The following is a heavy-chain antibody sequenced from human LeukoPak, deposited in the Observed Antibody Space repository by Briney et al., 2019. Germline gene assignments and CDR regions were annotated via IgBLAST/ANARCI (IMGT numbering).Heavy chain of an antibody. Sequence: GGSLRLSCAASGFTFSSYWMNWVRQAPGKGLEWVSSISTSSDYVYYADSLKGRFTISRDNAKNSLYLQMNSLRAEDTAVYYCAKYACSSTSCQYPMIYYFDYWGQGTLVTVSS. D-gene: IGHD2-2*01. CDR1: GFTFSSYW. CDR3: AKYACSSTSCQYPMIYYFDY. J-gene: IGHJ4*02. CDR2: ISTSSDYV. V-gene: IGHV3-21*04.